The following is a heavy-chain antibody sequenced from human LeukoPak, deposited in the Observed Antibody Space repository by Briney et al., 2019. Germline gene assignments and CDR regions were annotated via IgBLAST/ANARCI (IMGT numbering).Heavy chain of an antibody. Sequence: PGGSLRLSCAASGFTFSNYWMSWVRQAPGKGLEWVANIKQDGSENYSVDSVKGRFSISRDNAKNSLYLQMNSLRAEDTAVYYCARDKGAGENFDYWGQGALATVSS. V-gene: IGHV3-7*01. D-gene: IGHD3-10*01. CDR3: ARDKGAGENFDY. CDR1: GFTFSNYW. J-gene: IGHJ4*02. CDR2: IKQDGSEN.